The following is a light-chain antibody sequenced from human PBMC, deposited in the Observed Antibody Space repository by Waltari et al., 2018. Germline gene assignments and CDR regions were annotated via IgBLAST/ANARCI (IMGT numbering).Light chain of an antibody. CDR2: EVL. J-gene: IGLJ1*01. Sequence: QSALTQPPSASGSPGQSVTISCTGTRYDIGAYDYVSCYQQHPDKAPKLIIYEVLKRPAGVPDRFSGSKSGNTASLTVSGLQAEDEAEYYCSTYVDARNLRVFGTGTTVTVL. CDR3: STYVDARNLRV. CDR1: RYDIGAYDY. V-gene: IGLV2-8*01.